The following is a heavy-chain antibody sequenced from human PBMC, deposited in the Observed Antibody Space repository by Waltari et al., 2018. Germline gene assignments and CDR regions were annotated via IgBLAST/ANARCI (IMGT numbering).Heavy chain of an antibody. CDR1: GFTVSSNY. Sequence: EVQLMESGGGLIQPGGSLRLSCAASGFTVSSNYMSWVRQAPGKGLEWVSVINSGGDTHYADSVKGRFTISRDSSKNTVYLQMSTLRAEDTALYYCARDVTGYYYFDLWGRGTLVTVSS. V-gene: IGHV3-53*01. CDR3: ARDVTGYYYFDL. CDR2: INSGGDT. J-gene: IGHJ2*01.